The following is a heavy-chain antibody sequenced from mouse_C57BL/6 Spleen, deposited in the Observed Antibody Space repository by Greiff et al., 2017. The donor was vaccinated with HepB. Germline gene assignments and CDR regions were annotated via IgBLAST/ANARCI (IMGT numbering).Heavy chain of an antibody. CDR3: ARRIDSYYGSSYDYAMDY. Sequence: VQLQQSGAELARPGASVKLSCKASGYTFTSYGISWVKQRTGQGLEWIGEIYPRSGNTYYNEKFKGKATLTADKSSSTAYMELRSLTSEDSAVYFCARRIDSYYGSSYDYAMDYWGQGTSVTVSS. D-gene: IGHD1-1*01. J-gene: IGHJ4*01. V-gene: IGHV1-81*01. CDR1: GYTFTSYG. CDR2: IYPRSGNT.